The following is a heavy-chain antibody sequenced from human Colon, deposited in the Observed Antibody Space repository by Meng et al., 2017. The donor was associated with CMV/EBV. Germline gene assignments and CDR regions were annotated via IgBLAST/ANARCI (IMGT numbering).Heavy chain of an antibody. D-gene: IGHD2-2*01. Sequence: GGSLRLSCAASGFTFSDHGMHWVRQAPGKGLEWVSYISGDGTTIYYADSVKGRFTISRDNAKNLLYLQMNSLRAEDAAVYYCVRDWCSSNSCYLDYWGQGTLVTVSS. J-gene: IGHJ4*02. CDR1: GFTFSDHG. CDR2: ISGDGTTI. CDR3: VRDWCSSNSCYLDY. V-gene: IGHV3-48*04.